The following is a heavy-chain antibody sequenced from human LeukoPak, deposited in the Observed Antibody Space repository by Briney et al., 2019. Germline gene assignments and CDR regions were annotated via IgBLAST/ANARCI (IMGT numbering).Heavy chain of an antibody. D-gene: IGHD2-15*01. V-gene: IGHV4-34*01. J-gene: IGHJ5*02. CDR1: GESFSGYY. CDR2: INHSGST. CDR3: ARGGGAVVVAATRGGSWFDP. Sequence: PSETLSLTCAVYGESFSGYYWSWIRQPPGKGLEWIGEINHSGSTNYNPSLKSRVTISVDTSKNQFSLKLSSVTAADTAVYYCARGGGAVVVAATRGGSWFDPWGQGTLVTVSS.